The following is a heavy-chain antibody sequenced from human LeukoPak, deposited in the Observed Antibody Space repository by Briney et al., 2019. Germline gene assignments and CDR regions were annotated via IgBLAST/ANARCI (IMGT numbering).Heavy chain of an antibody. D-gene: IGHD6-13*01. CDR2: ISYDGSNK. V-gene: IGHV3-30*03. CDR1: GFTFSSYG. CDR3: ARGPPYGGSWYETYNSVMDV. J-gene: IGHJ6*04. Sequence: GGSLRLSCAASGFTFSSYGMHWVRQAPGKGLEWVAVISYDGSNKYYADSVKGRFTISRDNSKNTLYLQMNSLRAEDTAVYYCARGPPYGGSWYETYNSVMDVGGKGTRVTVSS.